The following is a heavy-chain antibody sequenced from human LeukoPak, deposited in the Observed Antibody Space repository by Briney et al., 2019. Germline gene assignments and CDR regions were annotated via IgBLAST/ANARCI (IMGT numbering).Heavy chain of an antibody. CDR3: ARLSRSGSSV. D-gene: IGHD3-10*01. Sequence: SETLSLTCAVYGGSFSGYYWSWIRQPPGKGLEWIGEINHSGSTNYNPSLKSRVTISVDTSRNPFSLKLSSVTAADTAVYYFARLSRSGSSVWGKGTTVTVSS. J-gene: IGHJ6*04. V-gene: IGHV4-34*01. CDR2: INHSGST. CDR1: GGSFSGYY.